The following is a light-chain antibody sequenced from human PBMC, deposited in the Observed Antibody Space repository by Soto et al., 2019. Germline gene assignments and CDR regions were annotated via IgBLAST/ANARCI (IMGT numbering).Light chain of an antibody. CDR1: QTISSY. CDR2: AAS. J-gene: IGKJ4*01. CDR3: QQSYNTPLT. V-gene: IGKV1-39*01. Sequence: DIQMTQSPSSLSASVGDRVTITCRANQTISSYLNWYQQRPGTAPKLLIYAASTLQSGVPSRFSGSGSGTDFTLTISSLQPEDFATYYCQQSYNTPLTFGGGTKVDIK.